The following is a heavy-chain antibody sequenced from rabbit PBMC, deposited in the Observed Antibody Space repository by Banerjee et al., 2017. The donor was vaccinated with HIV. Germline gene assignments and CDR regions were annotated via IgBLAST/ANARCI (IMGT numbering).Heavy chain of an antibody. Sequence: EESGGGLVQPEGSLTLTCTASGFSSSGSYRICWVRQAPGKGLEWIACIYAGSSGDTYYASWAKGRFTISKTSSTTVTLQMTSLTAADTATYFCARVEAYYFNLWGPGTLVTVS. V-gene: IGHV1S45*01. J-gene: IGHJ4*01. CDR3: ARVEAYYFNL. CDR1: GFSSSGSYR. CDR2: IYAGSSGDT.